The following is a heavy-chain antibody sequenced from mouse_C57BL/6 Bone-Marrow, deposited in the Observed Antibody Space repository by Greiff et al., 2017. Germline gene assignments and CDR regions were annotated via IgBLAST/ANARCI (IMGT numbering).Heavy chain of an antibody. CDR3: ARSGTTVVDWYFDV. V-gene: IGHV1-9*01. D-gene: IGHD1-1*01. Sequence: VKLMESGAELMKPGASVKLSCKATGYTFTGYWIEWVKQRPGHGLEWIGEILPGSGSTNYNEKFKGKATFTADTSSNTAYMQLSSLTTEDSAIYYWARSGTTVVDWYFDVWGTGTTVTVSS. CDR2: ILPGSGST. J-gene: IGHJ1*03. CDR1: GYTFTGYW.